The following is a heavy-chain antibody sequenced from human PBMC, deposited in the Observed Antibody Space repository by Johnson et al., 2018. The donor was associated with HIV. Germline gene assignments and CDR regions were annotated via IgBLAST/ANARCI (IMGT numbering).Heavy chain of an antibody. V-gene: IGHV3-30*02. Sequence: QVQLVESGGGVVQPGGSLRVSCAASGFNFSSYAMHWVRQAPGKGLEWVAFIRYDGSNKYYADSVKGRFTISRDNSKNTLYLQMNSLRAEDTAVYYCARASSIAARVADAFDIWGQGTMVTASS. J-gene: IGHJ3*02. D-gene: IGHD6-6*01. CDR3: ARASSIAARVADAFDI. CDR2: IRYDGSNK. CDR1: GFNFSSYA.